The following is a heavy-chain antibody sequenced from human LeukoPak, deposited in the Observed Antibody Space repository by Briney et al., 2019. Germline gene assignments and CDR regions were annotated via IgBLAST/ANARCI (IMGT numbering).Heavy chain of an antibody. V-gene: IGHV3-7*01. Sequence: GGSLRLSCAASGFTFSSYWMSWVRQAPGKGLEWVANIKQDGSEKYYADSVKGRFTISRDNAKNSLYLQMNSLRAEDTAVYYCAREVVDGWFDPWGQGTLVTVSS. CDR3: AREVVDGWFDP. D-gene: IGHD2-15*01. CDR1: GFTFSSYW. J-gene: IGHJ5*02. CDR2: IKQDGSEK.